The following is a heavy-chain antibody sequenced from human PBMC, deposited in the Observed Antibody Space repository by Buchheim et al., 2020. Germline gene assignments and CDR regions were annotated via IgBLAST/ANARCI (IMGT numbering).Heavy chain of an antibody. CDR1: GGSISSSSYY. D-gene: IGHD2-21*01. V-gene: IGHV4-39*01. CDR3: AARELAYCGGDCYSSFWFDP. J-gene: IGHJ5*02. CDR2: IYYSGST. Sequence: QLQLQESGPGLVKPSETLSLTCTVSGGSISSSSYYWGWIRQPPGKGLEWIGSIYYSGSTYYNPSLKSRVTKSVDTSKNQFSLKLSSVTAADTAVYYCAARELAYCGGDCYSSFWFDPWGQGTL.